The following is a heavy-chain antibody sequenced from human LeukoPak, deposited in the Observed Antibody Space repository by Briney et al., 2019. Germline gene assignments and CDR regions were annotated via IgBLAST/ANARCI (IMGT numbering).Heavy chain of an antibody. CDR2: IWYDGSNK. CDR1: GFTFSSYG. CDR3: ARDLGNSGSH. D-gene: IGHD1-26*01. J-gene: IGHJ4*02. V-gene: IGHV3-33*01. Sequence: GGSLRLSCAASGFTFSSYGMHWVRQAPGKGLEWVAVIWYDGSNKYYADSVKGRFTISRDNAKNSVYLQMNSLRDEDTAVYYCARDLGNSGSHWGQGTLVTVSS.